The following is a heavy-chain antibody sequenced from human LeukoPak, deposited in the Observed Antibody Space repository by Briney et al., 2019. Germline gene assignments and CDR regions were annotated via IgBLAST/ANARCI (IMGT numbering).Heavy chain of an antibody. V-gene: IGHV1-69*04. CDR1: GGTFSSYA. CDR2: IIPILGIA. CDR3: ARDRRTRGYSYGGLFNY. J-gene: IGHJ4*02. D-gene: IGHD5-18*01. Sequence: SVKVSCKASGGTFSSYAISWVRQAPGQGLEWMGRIIPILGIANYAQKFQGRVTITADKSTSTAYMELSSLRSEDTAVYYCARDRRTRGYSYGGLFNYWGQGTLVTVSS.